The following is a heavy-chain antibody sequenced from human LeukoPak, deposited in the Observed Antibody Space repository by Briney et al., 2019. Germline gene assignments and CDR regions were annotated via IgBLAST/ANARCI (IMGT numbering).Heavy chain of an antibody. D-gene: IGHD3-22*01. CDR3: ARERGYYDSSGVDY. CDR1: GFTFSSYG. V-gene: IGHV3-33*01. J-gene: IGHJ4*02. CDR2: IWCDGSNK. Sequence: PGRSLRLSCAASGFTFSSYGMHWVRQAPGKGLGWVADIWCDGSNKYYADSVKGRFTISRDNSKNTLYLQMNSLRAEDTAVYYCARERGYYDSSGVDYGGQGTLVTVSS.